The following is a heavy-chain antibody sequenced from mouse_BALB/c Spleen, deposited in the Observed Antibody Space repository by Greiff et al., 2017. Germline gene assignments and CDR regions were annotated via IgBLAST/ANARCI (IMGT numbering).Heavy chain of an antibody. D-gene: IGHD1-1*01. Sequence: QVQLQQSGPGLVAPSQSLSITCTVSGFSLTSYGVHWVRLPPGKGLEWLGVIWAGGSTNYNSALMSRLSISKDNSKSQVFLKMKSLQTDDTAMYYCARGEGYGSSYGGVYWGKGTTLTVSS. CDR1: GFSLTSYG. J-gene: IGHJ2*01. V-gene: IGHV2-9*02. CDR2: IWAGGST. CDR3: ARGEGYGSSYGGVY.